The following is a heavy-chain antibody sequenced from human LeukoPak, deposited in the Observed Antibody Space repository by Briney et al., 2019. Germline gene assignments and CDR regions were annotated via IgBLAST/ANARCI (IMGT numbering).Heavy chain of an antibody. CDR3: AGGSGASWFDP. J-gene: IGHJ5*02. V-gene: IGHV4-59*01. CDR1: GGPISSGY. D-gene: IGHD2-8*02. Sequence: SETLSLTCSVSGGPISSGYWSWIRQPPRKGLEWIAYIYNSGRSNYNPSLKSRVTISLDTSKNQFSLKLSSVTAADTAVYYCAGGSGASWFDPWGQGTLVTVSS. CDR2: IYNSGRS.